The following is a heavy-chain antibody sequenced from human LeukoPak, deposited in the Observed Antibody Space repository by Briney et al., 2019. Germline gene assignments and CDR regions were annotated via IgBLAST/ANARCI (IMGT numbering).Heavy chain of an antibody. CDR1: GFTFSDYA. CDR2: ISGTGGST. D-gene: IGHD3-22*01. V-gene: IGHV3-23*01. J-gene: IGHJ4*02. CDR3: AKDSYDSSGSRYDY. Sequence: GGSLRLSCAASGFTFSDYAMSWVRQVPGKGLEWVSAISGTGGSTWYADSVKGRVTISRDNSKNTLYLQMNSLRAEDTAVYYCAKDSYDSSGSRYDYWGQGTLVTVSS.